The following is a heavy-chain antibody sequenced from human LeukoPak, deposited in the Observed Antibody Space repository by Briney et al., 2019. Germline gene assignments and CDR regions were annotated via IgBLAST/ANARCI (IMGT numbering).Heavy chain of an antibody. V-gene: IGHV3-74*01. CDR2: ISPTGSTT. J-gene: IGHJ4*02. CDR1: GFSFSGHW. Sequence: GGSLRLSCTASGFSFSGHWMRWARQLPGKGLVWVSRISPTGSTTSYADSVKGRFTVSRDNAKNTLYLQVNNLKAEDTAVYYCARGPNSNWSGLDFWGQGTLLTVSS. D-gene: IGHD6-6*01. CDR3: ARGPNSNWSGLDF.